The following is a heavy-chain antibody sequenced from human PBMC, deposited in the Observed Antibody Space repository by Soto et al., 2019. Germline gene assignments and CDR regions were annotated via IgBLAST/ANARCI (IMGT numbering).Heavy chain of an antibody. CDR2: ISSSGGST. J-gene: IGHJ4*02. V-gene: IGHV3-23*01. Sequence: ETLSVTCTVSGGSISSANYCWNWIRQPPGKGLEWVSGISSSGGSTYYADSVKGRFTISRDNSKNMLYLQMNNLRAEDTAVYYCAKAQGGSYFDYWGQGTLVTVSS. CDR3: AKAQGGSYFDY. D-gene: IGHD2-15*01. CDR1: GGSISSANYC.